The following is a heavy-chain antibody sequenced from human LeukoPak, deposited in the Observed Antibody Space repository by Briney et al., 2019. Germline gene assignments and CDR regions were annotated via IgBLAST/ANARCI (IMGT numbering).Heavy chain of an antibody. J-gene: IGHJ4*02. V-gene: IGHV3-15*01. D-gene: IGHD4-23*01. CDR1: GFTFSNAG. CDR2: IKSKTDGGTT. Sequence: GGSLRLSCAASGFTFSNAGMSWVRQAPGKGLEWVGRIKSKTDGGTTDYAAPVKGRFTISRDNAKNSLYLQMNSLRAEDTAVFYCARLRWEQTGYSSDYWGQGTLVTVSS. CDR3: ARLRWEQTGYSSDY.